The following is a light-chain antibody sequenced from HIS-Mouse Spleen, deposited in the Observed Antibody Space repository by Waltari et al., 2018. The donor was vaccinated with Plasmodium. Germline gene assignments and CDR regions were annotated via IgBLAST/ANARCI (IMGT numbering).Light chain of an antibody. CDR2: EGR. CDR1: SSAVGSYNL. J-gene: IGLJ2*01. V-gene: IGLV2-23*03. CDR3: CSYAGSSTFVV. Sequence: QSALTQPASVSGSPGQSITISCPGTSSAVGSYNLFSWYQQHPGKAPKLMIYEGRKRPSGVSNRFSGSKSGNTASLTISGLQAEDEADYYCCSYAGSSTFVVFGGGTKLTVL.